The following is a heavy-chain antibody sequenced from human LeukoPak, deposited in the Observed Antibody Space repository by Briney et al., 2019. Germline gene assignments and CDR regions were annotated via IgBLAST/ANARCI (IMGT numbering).Heavy chain of an antibody. CDR1: CCIVSSKC. CDR3: ARDPQVSC. J-gene: IGHJ4*02. Sequence: GGSLSLSWAAACCIVSSKCMTVRRQAPGKGLEWVSVIYSDGSTFYAESLKGRFTISRDTSKNTVYLQMNNLRADDTAVYYCARDPQVSCWGQGALVTVSS. CDR2: IYSDGST. V-gene: IGHV3-53*01.